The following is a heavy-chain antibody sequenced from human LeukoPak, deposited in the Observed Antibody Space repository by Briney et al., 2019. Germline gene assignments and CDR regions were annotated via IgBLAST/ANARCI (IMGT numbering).Heavy chain of an antibody. D-gene: IGHD3-9*01. J-gene: IGHJ3*02. CDR3: ARGLFRTFDWLSNDAFDI. CDR2: IYHSGST. V-gene: IGHV4-30-4*01. CDR1: GGSISSGDYY. Sequence: TSSETLSLTCTVSGGSISSGDYYWSWIRQPPGKGLEWIGYIYHSGSTYYNPSLKSRVTISVDRSKNQFSLKLSSVTAADTAVYYCARGLFRTFDWLSNDAFDIWGQGTMVTVSS.